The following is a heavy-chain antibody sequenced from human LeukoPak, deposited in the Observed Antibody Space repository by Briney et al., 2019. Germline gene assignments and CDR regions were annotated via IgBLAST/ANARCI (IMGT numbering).Heavy chain of an antibody. V-gene: IGHV3-64D*06. J-gene: IGHJ3*02. CDR2: ISKIGGST. CDR3: VRRQENAFDI. CDR1: GFTFSSCA. Sequence: PGRSLRLSCAAPGFTFSSCAMLWVRQAPGKGLEYVSAISKIGGSTYYADSVKGRFTIPRDNSNNTLYLQMSSLRAEDTAVYYCVRRQENAFDIWGQGTMVTVSS.